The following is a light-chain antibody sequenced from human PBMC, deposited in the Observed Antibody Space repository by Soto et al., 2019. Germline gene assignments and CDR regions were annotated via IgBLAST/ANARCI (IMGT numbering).Light chain of an antibody. Sequence: EIVLTQSPATLSLSPGERATLSCRASQSVSSSYLAWYQQKPGQAPRLVIYGASSRATGIPDRFSGSGSGTDFTLSISRLEPEDFAVYYCQQRGNWPVTFGGGTKVEI. J-gene: IGKJ4*01. CDR1: QSVSSSY. V-gene: IGKV3D-20*02. CDR2: GAS. CDR3: QQRGNWPVT.